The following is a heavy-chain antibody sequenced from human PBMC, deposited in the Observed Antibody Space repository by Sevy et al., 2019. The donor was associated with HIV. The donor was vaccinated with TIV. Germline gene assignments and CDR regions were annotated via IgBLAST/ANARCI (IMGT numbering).Heavy chain of an antibody. D-gene: IGHD3-9*01. CDR3: ARGWLRHDILTGYYKLGAFDI. J-gene: IGHJ3*02. CDR2: ISAYNGNT. V-gene: IGHV1-18*04. CDR1: GYTFTSYG. Sequence: ASVKVSCKASGYTFTSYGISWVRQAPGQGLEWMGWISAYNGNTNYAQKLQGRVTMTTDTSTSTAYMELRSLRSDDTAVYHCARGWLRHDILTGYYKLGAFDIWGQGTMVTVSS.